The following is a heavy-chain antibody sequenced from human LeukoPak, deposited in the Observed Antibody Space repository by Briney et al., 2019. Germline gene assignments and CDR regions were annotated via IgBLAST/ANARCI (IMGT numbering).Heavy chain of an antibody. J-gene: IGHJ4*02. CDR1: GGSISSGSYY. CDR2: IYTSGST. CDR3: ARHDGVAAAGKRFDY. Sequence: PSETLSLTCTVSGGSISSGSYYWSWIRQPAGKGLEWIGRIYTSGSTNYNPSLKSRVTISVDTSKNQFSLKLSSVTAADTAVYYCARHDGVAAAGKRFDYWGQGTLVTVSS. V-gene: IGHV4-61*02. D-gene: IGHD6-13*01.